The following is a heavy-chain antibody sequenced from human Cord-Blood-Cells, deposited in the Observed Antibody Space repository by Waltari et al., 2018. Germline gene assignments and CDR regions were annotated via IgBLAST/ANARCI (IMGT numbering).Heavy chain of an antibody. CDR3: ARRGAVAGSVDY. Sequence: QLQLQESGPGLGKPSEPLSLTCTVSGGSISSSSYYWGWIRQPPGKGLEWIGSIYYSGSTYYNPSLKSRVTISVDTSKNQFSLKLSSVTAADTAVYYCARRGAVAGSVDYWGQGTLVTVSS. D-gene: IGHD6-19*01. CDR2: IYYSGST. J-gene: IGHJ4*02. V-gene: IGHV4-39*01. CDR1: GGSISSSSYY.